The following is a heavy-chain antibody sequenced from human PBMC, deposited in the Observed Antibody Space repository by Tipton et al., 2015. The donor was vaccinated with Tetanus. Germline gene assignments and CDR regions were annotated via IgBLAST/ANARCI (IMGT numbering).Heavy chain of an antibody. CDR1: GGSISSSTYY. V-gene: IGHV4-31*03. Sequence: TLSLTCTVSGGSISSSTYYWGWIRQPPGKGLEWIRYIYYSGSAYYNPSLKSRVTISIDTSKNQFSLKLSSVTAADTAVYYCGRVPVDDGAKGGNIDYWGQGTQVTVSS. D-gene: IGHD4-23*01. CDR2: IYYSGSA. CDR3: GRVPVDDGAKGGNIDY. J-gene: IGHJ4*02.